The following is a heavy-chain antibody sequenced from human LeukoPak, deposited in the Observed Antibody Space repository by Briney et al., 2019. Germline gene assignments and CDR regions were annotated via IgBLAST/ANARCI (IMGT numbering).Heavy chain of an antibody. Sequence: GGSLRLSCAASGFTFSSYWMSWVRQAPGKGLEWVANIKQDGSEKYYVDSVKGRFTISRDNAKNSLYLQMNSLRAEDTAVYYCAKGPTTTVTTFDYWGQGTLVTVSS. CDR2: IKQDGSEK. CDR1: GFTFSSYW. V-gene: IGHV3-7*03. CDR3: AKGPTTTVTTFDY. D-gene: IGHD4-17*01. J-gene: IGHJ4*02.